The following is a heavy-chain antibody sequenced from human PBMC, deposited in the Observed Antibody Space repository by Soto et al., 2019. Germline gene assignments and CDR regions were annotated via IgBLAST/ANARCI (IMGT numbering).Heavy chain of an antibody. CDR2: INPNSGGT. Sequence: ASVNVSCKASGYTFTGYYMHWVRQAPGQGLEWMGWINPNSGGTNYAQKFQGWVTMTRDTSISTAYMELSRLRSDDTAVYYCARELWFGEYLFDYWGQGTLVTVSS. CDR1: GYTFTGYY. V-gene: IGHV1-2*04. D-gene: IGHD3-10*01. J-gene: IGHJ4*02. CDR3: ARELWFGEYLFDY.